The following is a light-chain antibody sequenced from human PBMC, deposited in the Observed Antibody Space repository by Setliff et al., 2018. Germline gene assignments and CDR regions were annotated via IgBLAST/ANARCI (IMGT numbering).Light chain of an antibody. CDR3: SSYTSSSTYV. CDR2: DVS. CDR1: SSDVGSYDF. V-gene: IGLV2-14*03. Sequence: QSALTQPASVSGSPGQSITISCSGTSSDVGSYDFVSWYQQHAGKAPKLIIYDVSNRPSGVCNRFSGSKAGNTASLTISGLQADDEADYYCSSYTSSSTYVFGTGTKGTVL. J-gene: IGLJ1*01.